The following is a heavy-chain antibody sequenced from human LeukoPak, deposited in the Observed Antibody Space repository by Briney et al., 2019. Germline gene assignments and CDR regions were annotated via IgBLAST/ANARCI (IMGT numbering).Heavy chain of an antibody. CDR2: IIGSGGST. CDR1: GFTFRSYA. J-gene: IGHJ3*02. V-gene: IGHV3-23*01. Sequence: GGSLRLSCAASGFTFRSYAMSWVRQAPGKGLEWVSAIIGSGGSTYYADSVKGRFTISRDNSKNTLYLQMNSLRAEDTALYYCAKEMSDIVASYADAFDIWGQGTMVTVSS. D-gene: IGHD5-12*01. CDR3: AKEMSDIVASYADAFDI.